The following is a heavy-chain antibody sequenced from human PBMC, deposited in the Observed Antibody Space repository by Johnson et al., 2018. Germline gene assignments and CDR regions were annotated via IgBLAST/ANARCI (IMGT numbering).Heavy chain of an antibody. Sequence: QVQLQESGPGPVKPSQTLSLTCTVSGGSISSGSYYWSWIRQPPGKGLEWIGDIYHTGTTSYSPSFKSRVTISLDMSKSQFSLKLSSLTAADTAVYFCARDQDSGDENDAFEIWGQGTMVTVSS. D-gene: IGHD5-12*01. CDR2: IYHTGTT. V-gene: IGHV4-61*01. CDR3: ARDQDSGDENDAFEI. J-gene: IGHJ3*02. CDR1: GGSISSGSYY.